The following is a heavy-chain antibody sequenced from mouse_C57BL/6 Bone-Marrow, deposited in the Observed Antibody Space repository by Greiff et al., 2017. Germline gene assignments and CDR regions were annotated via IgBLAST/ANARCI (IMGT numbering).Heavy chain of an antibody. V-gene: IGHV1-62-2*01. J-gene: IGHJ4*01. Sequence: VKLVESGAELVKPGASVKLSCKASGYTFTEYTIHWVKQRSGQGLEWIGWFYPGSGSIKYNEKFKDKATLTADKSSSTVYMELSRLTSEDSAVYFCARHEKGGLLLLRRGYAMDYWGQGTSVTVSS. D-gene: IGHD2-2*01. CDR2: FYPGSGSI. CDR1: GYTFTEYT. CDR3: ARHEKGGLLLLRRGYAMDY.